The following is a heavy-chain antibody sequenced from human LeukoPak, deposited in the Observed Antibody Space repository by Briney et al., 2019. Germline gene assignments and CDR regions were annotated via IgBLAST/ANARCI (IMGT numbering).Heavy chain of an antibody. V-gene: IGHV3-30*18. CDR1: AFTFRSYG. CDR2: TSYDGSHK. J-gene: IGHJ4*02. CDR3: AKDVMVQGVINGFDY. D-gene: IGHD3-10*01. Sequence: GRSLRLSCAASAFTFRSYGMHWVRQAPGKGQEWVAVTSYDGSHKHYADSVKGRFTVSRDNSENTLFLQMNSLRTEDTAVYYCAKDVMVQGVINGFDYWGQGTLVTVSS.